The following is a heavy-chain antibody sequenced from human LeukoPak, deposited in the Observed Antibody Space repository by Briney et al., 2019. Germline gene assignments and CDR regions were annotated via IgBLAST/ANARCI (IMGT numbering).Heavy chain of an antibody. CDR1: GFTFSSYW. CDR3: ARGYSGSYYARAWGWLHEEDFDY. Sequence: PGGSLRLSCAASGFTFSSYWMNWARQAPGKGLEWVASINHNGNVNYYVDSVKGRFTISRDNAKNSLYLQMSNLRAEDTAVYFCARGYSGSYYARAWGWLHEEDFDYWGQGTLVTVSS. V-gene: IGHV3-7*03. J-gene: IGHJ4*02. D-gene: IGHD1-26*01. CDR2: INHNGNVN.